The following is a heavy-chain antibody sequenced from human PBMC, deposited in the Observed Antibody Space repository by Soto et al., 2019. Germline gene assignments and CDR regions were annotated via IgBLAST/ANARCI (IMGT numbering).Heavy chain of an antibody. D-gene: IGHD2-2*01. CDR2: IYYSGST. V-gene: IGHV4-31*03. CDR3: ARGPHIVVVPAAMGYYYMDV. CDR1: GGSISSGGYY. Sequence: SETLSLTCTVSGGSISSGGYYWSWIRQHPGKGLEWIGYIYYSGSTYYNPSLKSRVTISVDTSKNQFSLKLSSVTAADTAVYYCARGPHIVVVPAAMGYYYMDVWGKGTTVTVSS. J-gene: IGHJ6*03.